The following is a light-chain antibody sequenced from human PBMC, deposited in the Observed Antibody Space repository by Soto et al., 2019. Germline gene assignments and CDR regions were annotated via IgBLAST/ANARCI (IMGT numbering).Light chain of an antibody. CDR1: QSVSSN. CDR2: GAS. CDR3: QQYNNWPFPSWT. J-gene: IGKJ1*01. V-gene: IGKV3-15*01. Sequence: EIVMTQSPATLSVSPGERATLSCRASQSVSSNLAWYQQKPGQAPRLLIYGASTRATGIPARFSGRGSGTEFTLTISILQSEDFAVYYCQQYNNWPFPSWTFGQGTKVEIK.